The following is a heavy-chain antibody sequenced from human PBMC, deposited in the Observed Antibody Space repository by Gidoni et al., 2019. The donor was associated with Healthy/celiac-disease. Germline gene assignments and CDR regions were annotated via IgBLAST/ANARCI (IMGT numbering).Heavy chain of an antibody. D-gene: IGHD6-19*01. V-gene: IGHV1-2*04. J-gene: IGHJ6*02. CDR1: GYTFTGYY. CDR3: ARDGIAVAGTAGGYGMDV. CDR2: INPNSGGT. Sequence: QVQLVQSGAEVKKPGASVKVSCKASGYTFTGYYMHWVRQAPGQGREWMGWINPNSGGTNYAQKFQGWVTMTRDTSISTAYMELSRLRSDDTAVYYCARDGIAVAGTAGGYGMDVWGQGTTVTVSS.